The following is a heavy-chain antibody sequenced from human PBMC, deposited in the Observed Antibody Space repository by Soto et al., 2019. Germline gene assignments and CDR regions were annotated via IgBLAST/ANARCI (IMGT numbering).Heavy chain of an antibody. CDR2: ISYDGSNK. J-gene: IGHJ4*02. D-gene: IGHD1-26*01. CDR1: RFTFSTYA. CDR3: ARGRPGLVLDFDY. V-gene: IGHV3-30-3*01. Sequence: GGSLRLSCGASRFTFSTYAMHWVRQAPGKGLEWVAIISYDGSNKYHADSVKGRFTISRDNSKNTLFLQMNSLRPDDTAVYYCARGRPGLVLDFDYWGQGTLVTVSS.